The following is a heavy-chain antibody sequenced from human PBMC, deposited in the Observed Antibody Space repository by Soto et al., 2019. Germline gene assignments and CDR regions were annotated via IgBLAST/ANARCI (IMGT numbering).Heavy chain of an antibody. Sequence: DSVKVSCKASGYTFTGYYMHWVRQAPGQGLEWMGWINPNSGGTNYAQKFQGRVTMTRDTSTSTAYMELSSLRSEDTAVYYCARGNADILVVVAANDAFDIWGQGTMVTVSS. D-gene: IGHD2-15*01. V-gene: IGHV1-2*02. CDR2: INPNSGGT. CDR3: ARGNADILVVVAANDAFDI. J-gene: IGHJ3*02. CDR1: GYTFTGYY.